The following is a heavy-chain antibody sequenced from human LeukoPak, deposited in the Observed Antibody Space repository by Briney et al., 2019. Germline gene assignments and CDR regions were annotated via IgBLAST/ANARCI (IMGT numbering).Heavy chain of an antibody. CDR1: GFTLSTYD. J-gene: IGHJ4*02. CDR3: VRSCYGDHPY. CDR2: VGTSGHT. V-gene: IGHV3-13*01. Sequence: GGSLRLSCAASGFTLSTYDMHWVRQGPGAGLEWVAAVGTSGHTFYPDSVKGQFTISREKARNSVYLQMNSLRAGDTAVYYCVRSCYGDHPYWGQGTLVTVSS. D-gene: IGHD4-17*01.